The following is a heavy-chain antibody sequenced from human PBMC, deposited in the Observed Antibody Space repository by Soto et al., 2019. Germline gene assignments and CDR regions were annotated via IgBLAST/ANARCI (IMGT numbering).Heavy chain of an antibody. CDR1: GFTVSNGY. CDR3: VRDTHKDD. V-gene: IGHV3-66*01. CDR2: MYSGGSP. Sequence: EVQLVESGGGWVQPGGSLRLSCAASGFTVSNGYMSWVRQVPGKGLEWVSVMYSGGSPYYAASVKGRFTISRDNSKNTLYLQMNSLRAEDTAVYYCVRDTHKDDWGQGTLVTVSS. D-gene: IGHD2-15*01. J-gene: IGHJ4*02.